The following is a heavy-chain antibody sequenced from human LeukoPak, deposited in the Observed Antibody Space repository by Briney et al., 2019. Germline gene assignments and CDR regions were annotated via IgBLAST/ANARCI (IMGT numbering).Heavy chain of an antibody. CDR2: IYYSGST. Sequence: PSETLSLTCTVSSGSISGYYWSWIRQPPGKGLEWIGYIYYSGSTKYNPSLKSRVTISVDTSKNQFSLKLCSVTTAGTAVYYCARGGFGELLSEFDYWGQGTLVTVSS. D-gene: IGHD3-10*01. V-gene: IGHV4-59*01. CDR3: ARGGFGELLSEFDY. CDR1: SGSISGYY. J-gene: IGHJ4*02.